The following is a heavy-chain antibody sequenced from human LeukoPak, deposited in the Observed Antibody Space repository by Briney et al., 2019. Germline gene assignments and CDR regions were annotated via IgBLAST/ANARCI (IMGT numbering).Heavy chain of an antibody. CDR1: GLTFSSYS. CDR2: MSSSSSYI. Sequence: GGSLRLFCAASGLTFSSYSMNWVRQAPGKGLEWVSSMSSSSSYIYYADSVKGRFTISRDNAKNSLYLQLNSLRAEDTAVYYCARGRIVVVPAAMPYFDYWGQGTLVTVSP. V-gene: IGHV3-21*01. CDR3: ARGRIVVVPAAMPYFDY. J-gene: IGHJ4*02. D-gene: IGHD2-2*01.